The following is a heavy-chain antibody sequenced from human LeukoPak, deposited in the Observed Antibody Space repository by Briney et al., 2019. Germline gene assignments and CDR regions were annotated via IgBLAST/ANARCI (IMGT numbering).Heavy chain of an antibody. J-gene: IGHJ4*02. V-gene: IGHV3-23*01. CDR3: AKKVPANWGSYFDY. D-gene: IGHD7-27*01. CDR1: GFTFSSNG. Sequence: GGSLRLSCAASGFTFSSNGMSWVRQAPGKGLEWVSAISGSGDSTYSTDSVKGRFTISRDNSKNTLYLQMNSLRAEDTAVYYCAKKVPANWGSYFDYWGQGTLVTVSS. CDR2: ISGSGDST.